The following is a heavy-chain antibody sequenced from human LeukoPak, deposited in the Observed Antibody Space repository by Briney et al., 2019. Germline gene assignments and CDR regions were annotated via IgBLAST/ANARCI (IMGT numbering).Heavy chain of an antibody. CDR1: GYTFTSYA. D-gene: IGHD3-3*01. CDR3: ARALSGYDFSLQTAARYYMDV. V-gene: IGHV1-3*01. CDR2: INAGNGNT. J-gene: IGHJ6*03. Sequence: AASVKVSCKASGYTFTSYAMHWVRQAPGQRLEWMGWINAGNGNTKYSQKFQGRVTITRDTSASTAYMELSSLRSEDTAVYYCARALSGYDFSLQTAARYYMDVWGKGTTVTVSS.